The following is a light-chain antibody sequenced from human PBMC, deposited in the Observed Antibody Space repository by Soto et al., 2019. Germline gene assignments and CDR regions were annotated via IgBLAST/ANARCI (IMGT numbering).Light chain of an antibody. Sequence: QSALTQPPSASGSPGQSVTISCTGTSSDVGGYNYVSWYQQYPGRAPELMIYEATKRPSGVPDRFSGSKSGNTASLTVSGLQAEDEADYYCSSYAASNNFYFVFVGGTKLTVL. J-gene: IGLJ3*02. CDR3: SSYAASNNFYFV. CDR1: SSDVGGYNY. V-gene: IGLV2-8*01. CDR2: EAT.